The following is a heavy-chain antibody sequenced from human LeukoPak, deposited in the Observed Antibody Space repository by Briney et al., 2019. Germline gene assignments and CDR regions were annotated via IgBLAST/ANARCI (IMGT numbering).Heavy chain of an antibody. V-gene: IGHV3-30-3*01. CDR2: ISYDGSNK. CDR1: GFTFSSYA. D-gene: IGHD6-13*01. Sequence: PGGSLTLSCAASGFTFSSYAMHWVRQAPGKGLEWVAVISYDGSNKYYADSVKGRFTISGDNSKNTLYLQMNSLRAEDTAVYYCARDRYGSSWYVYGMDVWGQGTTVTVSS. J-gene: IGHJ6*02. CDR3: ARDRYGSSWYVYGMDV.